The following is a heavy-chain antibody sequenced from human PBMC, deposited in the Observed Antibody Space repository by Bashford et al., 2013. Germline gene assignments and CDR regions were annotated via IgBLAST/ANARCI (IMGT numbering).Heavy chain of an antibody. J-gene: IGHJ4*02. V-gene: IGHV4-61*01. CDR2: ISYSGST. CDR1: GGSVSSGSYY. CDR3: ARGTGQLLVFFIT. D-gene: IGHD6-19*01. Sequence: SSETLSLTCSVSGGSVSSGSYYWSWIRQPPGKGLEWIGYISYSGSTNYSPSLKSRVTISVDTSKNQFXLKLNSVTAADTAVYFCARGTGQLLVFFITWGQGTLVTVSS.